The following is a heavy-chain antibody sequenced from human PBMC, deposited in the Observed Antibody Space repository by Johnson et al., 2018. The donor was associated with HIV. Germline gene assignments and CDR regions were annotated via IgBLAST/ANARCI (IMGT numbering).Heavy chain of an antibody. D-gene: IGHD1-26*01. CDR1: GFVFSDYV. CDR2: IRYDGSGK. V-gene: IGHV3-30*02. Sequence: VQLVESGGGLIQPGGSLTLSCAASGFVFSDYVMHWVRQAPGKGLDWVTFIRYDGSGKYYADSVKGRFTIPRDNSKNTLYLQMNSLRAEDTAGYYCWRGWDPRTPDAFDIWGQGTMVIVSS. CDR3: WRGWDPRTPDAFDI. J-gene: IGHJ3*02.